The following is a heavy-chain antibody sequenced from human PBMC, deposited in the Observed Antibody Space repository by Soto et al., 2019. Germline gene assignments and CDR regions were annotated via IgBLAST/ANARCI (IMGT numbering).Heavy chain of an antibody. J-gene: IGHJ4*02. CDR3: ARVEYCSGGSCYGRYYFDY. CDR2: IYYSGST. CDR1: GGSINNQY. V-gene: IGHV4-59*11. D-gene: IGHD2-15*01. Sequence: PSETLSRTWTVSGGSINNQYWNRILQPPAKGLEWLGYIYYSGSTNYNPSLKSRVTISIDTSKSQFSLKLSSVTAADTAVYYCARVEYCSGGSCYGRYYFDYWGQGTLVTVSS.